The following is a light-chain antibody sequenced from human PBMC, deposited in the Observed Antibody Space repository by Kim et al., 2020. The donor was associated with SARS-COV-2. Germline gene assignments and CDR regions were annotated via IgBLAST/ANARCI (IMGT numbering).Light chain of an antibody. Sequence: PGERATLSCRASQSVSGNYLAWYQQKPGQAPRLLIYDASRRAAGIPDRFSGSGSGTDFTFTIGRLEPEDFAVYYCQQYGTSPPITFGQGTRLEIK. CDR1: QSVSGNY. CDR3: QQYGTSPPIT. V-gene: IGKV3-20*01. J-gene: IGKJ5*01. CDR2: DAS.